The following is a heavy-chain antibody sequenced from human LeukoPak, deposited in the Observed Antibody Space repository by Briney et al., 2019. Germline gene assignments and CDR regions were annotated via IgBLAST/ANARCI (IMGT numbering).Heavy chain of an antibody. Sequence: GGSLRLSCAASRFTFDDYAMHWVRQAPGKGLEWVSGISWSSGSIGYADSVKGRFTISRDNAKNSLYLQMNSLRAEDTALYYCAKDTFLGSGGGFDYWGQGTLVTVSS. CDR3: AKDTFLGSGGGFDY. V-gene: IGHV3-9*01. J-gene: IGHJ4*02. D-gene: IGHD3-10*01. CDR2: ISWSSGSI. CDR1: RFTFDDYA.